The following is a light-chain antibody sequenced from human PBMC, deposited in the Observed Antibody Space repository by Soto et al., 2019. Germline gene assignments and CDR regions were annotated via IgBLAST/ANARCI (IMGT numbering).Light chain of an antibody. CDR2: SNN. J-gene: IGLJ3*02. Sequence: QSVLTQPPSASATPGQRVSISCSGSRSNIGSNYVYWYQQLPGAAPRLVMYSNNQRPSGFRGRFSVSNSGTSASLAISGLRSDDEADYYCAAWDDNLSGWVFGGGTKLTVL. V-gene: IGLV1-47*02. CDR1: RSNIGSNY. CDR3: AAWDDNLSGWV.